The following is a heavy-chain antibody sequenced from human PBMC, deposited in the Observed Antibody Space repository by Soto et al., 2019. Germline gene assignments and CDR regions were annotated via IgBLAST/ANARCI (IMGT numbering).Heavy chain of an antibody. CDR3: ARNMDYYYGPGSGNGHGV. J-gene: IGHJ6*02. V-gene: IGHV1-2*02. CDR1: GYTFTAYY. Sequence: QVQLVQSGAEVKEPGDSVRVSCEASGYTFTAYYIHWVRQAPGQGLEWMGWINPKFRDTTYAQDFQGRLTLTRDMSISTVYMDLSRLTSDDTAIYYCARNMDYYYGPGSGNGHGVWGQGTTVNVFS. D-gene: IGHD3-10*01. CDR2: INPKFRDT.